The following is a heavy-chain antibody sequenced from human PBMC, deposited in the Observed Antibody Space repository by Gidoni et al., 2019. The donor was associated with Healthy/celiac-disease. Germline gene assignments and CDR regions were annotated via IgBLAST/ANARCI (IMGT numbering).Heavy chain of an antibody. CDR2: ISSSSSYR. D-gene: IGHD5-18*01. Sequence: EVQLVESGGGLVKPGGSLRLSCAASGFTFSSYSMNWVRQAPGKGLEWVSSISSSSSYRYYADSVKGRFTISRDNAKNSLYLQMNSLRAEDTAVYYCARAGVDTAMVDFDYWGQGTLVTVSS. CDR3: ARAGVDTAMVDFDY. J-gene: IGHJ4*02. V-gene: IGHV3-21*01. CDR1: GFTFSSYS.